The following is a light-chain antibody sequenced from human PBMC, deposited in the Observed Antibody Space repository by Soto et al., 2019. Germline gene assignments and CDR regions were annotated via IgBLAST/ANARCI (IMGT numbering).Light chain of an antibody. CDR3: QQYGRSPTT. CDR2: GAS. V-gene: IGKV3-20*01. Sequence: ILFTQSPVTLSLSPWERATLSCRASQSVSSSYLAWYQQKRGQAPRFLIYGASSRATGIPDRFSGSGSGTDFTLTISRLEPEDSAVYYCQQYGRSPTTFGQGTKVE. J-gene: IGKJ1*01. CDR1: QSVSSSY.